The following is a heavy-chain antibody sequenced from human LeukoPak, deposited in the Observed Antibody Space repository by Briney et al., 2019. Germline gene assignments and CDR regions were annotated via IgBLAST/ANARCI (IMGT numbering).Heavy chain of an antibody. CDR2: IYYSGST. Sequence: SETLSLTCTVSGGSISSYYWSWIRQPPGKGLEWIGYIYYSGSTNYNPSLKSRVTISVDTSKNQFSLKLSSVTAADTAVYYCARVPWPDIVVVPAAKDGMDVWGQGTTATVSS. CDR3: ARVPWPDIVVVPAAKDGMDV. J-gene: IGHJ6*02. CDR1: GGSISSYY. D-gene: IGHD2-2*01. V-gene: IGHV4-59*12.